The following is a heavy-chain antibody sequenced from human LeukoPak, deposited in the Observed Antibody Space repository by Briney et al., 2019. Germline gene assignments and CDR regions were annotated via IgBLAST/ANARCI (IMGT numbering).Heavy chain of an antibody. J-gene: IGHJ4*02. Sequence: GGSLRLSCATSGFKFNLYAMTWVRQAPGKGLEWVSSISSSSSYIYYADSVKGRFTISRDNAKNSLYLQMNSLRAEDTAVYYCASGSNGDYAYWGQGTLVTVSS. V-gene: IGHV3-21*01. CDR2: ISSSSSYI. CDR1: GFKFNLYA. CDR3: ASGSNGDYAY. D-gene: IGHD4-17*01.